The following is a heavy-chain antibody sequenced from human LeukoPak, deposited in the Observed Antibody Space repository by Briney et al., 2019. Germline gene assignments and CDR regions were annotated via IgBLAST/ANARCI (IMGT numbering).Heavy chain of an antibody. Sequence: PGGSLRLSCAASGFTFSTYAMNWVRQAPGKGLEWVSYISTSSSSIYYADSVKGRFTISRDNAKNSLYLQMNSLRDEDTAVYYCARGGSGYGDYYYFYGMDVWGQGTTVTVSS. J-gene: IGHJ6*02. CDR2: ISTSSSSI. CDR3: ARGGSGYGDYYYFYGMDV. V-gene: IGHV3-48*02. D-gene: IGHD3-22*01. CDR1: GFTFSTYA.